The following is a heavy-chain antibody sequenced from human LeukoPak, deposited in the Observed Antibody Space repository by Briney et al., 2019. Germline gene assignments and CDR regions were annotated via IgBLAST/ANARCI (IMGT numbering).Heavy chain of an antibody. CDR1: GGSFSGYY. Sequence: PSETLSLTCAVYGGSFSGYYWSWIRQPPGTGLEWIGEVNHSGSTDYNPSLKSPGTISVDTSKNQCSRKLSSVTAAAPAMYYCTRYSRPSSWAFDIWGQGKMVIVSS. CDR3: TRYSRPSSWAFDI. V-gene: IGHV4-34*01. J-gene: IGHJ3*02. CDR2: VNHSGST. D-gene: IGHD2-15*01.